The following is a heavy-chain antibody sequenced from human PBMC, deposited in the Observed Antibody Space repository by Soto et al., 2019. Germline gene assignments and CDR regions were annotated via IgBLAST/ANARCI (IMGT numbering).Heavy chain of an antibody. CDR1: GFTFSGSA. V-gene: IGHV3-73*01. D-gene: IGHD3-22*01. J-gene: IGHJ4*02. CDR3: AKDNRIAVVELDY. CDR2: IRSKANSYAT. Sequence: GGSLRLSCAASGFTFSGSAMHWVRQASGKGLEWVGRIRSKANSYATAYAASVKGRFTISRDNSKNTLFLQMNSLRAEDTAVYYCAKDNRIAVVELDYWGQGA.